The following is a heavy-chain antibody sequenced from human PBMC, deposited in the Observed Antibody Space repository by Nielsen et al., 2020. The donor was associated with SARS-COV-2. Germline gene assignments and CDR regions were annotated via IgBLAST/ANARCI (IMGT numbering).Heavy chain of an antibody. CDR2: IQQDGSGK. CDR1: GFTFSRSW. V-gene: IGHV3-7*01. CDR3: VRDKGIAAASAFDI. Sequence: GGSLRLSCAASGFTFSRSWMTWVRQAPGKGLEWVANIQQDGSGKDYLDSEKGRFTISRDNAKNSLYLQMNSLRGDDTAVYYCVRDKGIAAASAFDIWGQGTMVTVSS. D-gene: IGHD6-13*01. J-gene: IGHJ3*02.